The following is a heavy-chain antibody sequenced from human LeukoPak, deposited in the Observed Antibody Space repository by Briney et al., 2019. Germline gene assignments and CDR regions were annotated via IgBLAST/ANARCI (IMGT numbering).Heavy chain of an antibody. J-gene: IGHJ5*02. CDR2: ISYDGSNK. CDR3: AKEGAGWNYYGSNWFDP. V-gene: IGHV3-30*18. D-gene: IGHD3-10*01. Sequence: PGRSLRLSCAASGFTFSSHGMHWVRQAPGKGLEWVAVISYDGSNKYYADSVKGRFTISRDNSKNTLYLQMNSLRAEDTAVYYCAKEGAGWNYYGSNWFDPWGQGTLVTVSS. CDR1: GFTFSSHG.